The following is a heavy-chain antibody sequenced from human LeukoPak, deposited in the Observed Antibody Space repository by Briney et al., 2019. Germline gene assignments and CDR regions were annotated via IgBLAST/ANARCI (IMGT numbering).Heavy chain of an antibody. Sequence: SQTLSLTCTVSGGSISSGDYYWSWIRQPPGKGLEWIGYIYYSGSTYYNPSLKSRVTITVDTSKNQFSLKLSSVTAADTAVYYCARNYYGILTGYYIVSWFDPWGQGTLVTVSS. CDR2: IYYSGST. CDR1: GGSISSGDYY. J-gene: IGHJ5*02. V-gene: IGHV4-30-4*01. CDR3: ARNYYGILTGYYIVSWFDP. D-gene: IGHD3-9*01.